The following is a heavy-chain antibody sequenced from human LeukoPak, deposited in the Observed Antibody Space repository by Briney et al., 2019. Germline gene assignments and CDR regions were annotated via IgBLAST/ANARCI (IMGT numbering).Heavy chain of an antibody. J-gene: IGHJ4*02. Sequence: GRSLRLSCAASGFTFSSYGMHWVRQAPGKGLEWVALIWFDGSNKYYADSVKGRFTISRDNSKNTLYLQMNSLRAEDTAVYFCAKSQDGGRLFHFDYWGQGTLVTVSS. CDR1: GFTFSSYG. CDR3: AKSQDGGRLFHFDY. D-gene: IGHD1-26*01. V-gene: IGHV3-33*06. CDR2: IWFDGSNK.